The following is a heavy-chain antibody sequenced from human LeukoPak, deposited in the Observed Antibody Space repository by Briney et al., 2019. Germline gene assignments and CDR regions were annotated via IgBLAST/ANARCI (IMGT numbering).Heavy chain of an antibody. CDR3: AKDLYCSSTSCYNYYFDY. CDR1: GFTFSSYG. J-gene: IGHJ4*02. CDR2: IWYDGSNK. V-gene: IGHV3-33*06. Sequence: PGRSLRLSCAASGFTFSSYGMHWVRQAPGKGLEWVAVIWYDGSNKYYADSVKGRFTISRDNSKNTLYLQMNSLRAEDTAVYYCAKDLYCSSTSCYNYYFDYWGQGTLVTVSS. D-gene: IGHD2-2*02.